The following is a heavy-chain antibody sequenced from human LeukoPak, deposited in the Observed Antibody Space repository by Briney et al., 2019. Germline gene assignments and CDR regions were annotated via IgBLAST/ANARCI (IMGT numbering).Heavy chain of an antibody. V-gene: IGHV1-24*01. D-gene: IGHD2-2*02. CDR3: ATRRGYCSSTSCYIPWFDP. CDR2: FDPEDGET. J-gene: IGHJ5*02. Sequence: GASVKVSFKVSGYTLTELSMHWVRQAPGKGLEWMGGFDPEDGETIYAQKFQGRVTMTEDTSTDTAYMELSSLRSEDTAVYYCATRRGYCSSTSCYIPWFDPWGQGTLVTVSS. CDR1: GYTLTELS.